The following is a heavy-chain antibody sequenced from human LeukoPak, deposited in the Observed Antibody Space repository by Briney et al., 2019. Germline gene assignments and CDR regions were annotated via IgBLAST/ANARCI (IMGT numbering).Heavy chain of an antibody. D-gene: IGHD1-26*01. J-gene: IGHJ3*02. CDR1: GYSFIDYY. CDR3: AREPRWELRNAFDI. CDR2: INPSGGST. Sequence: ASVKVSCKASGYSFIDYYIHWVRQAPGQGLEWMGIINPSGGSTSYAQKFQGRVTMTRDTSTSTVYMELSGLRSEDTAVYYCAREPRWELRNAFDIWGQGTMVTVSS. V-gene: IGHV1-46*01.